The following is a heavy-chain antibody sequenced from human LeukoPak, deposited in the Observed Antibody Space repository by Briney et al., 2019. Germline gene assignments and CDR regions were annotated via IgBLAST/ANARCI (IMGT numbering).Heavy chain of an antibody. CDR3: ASDDAKVGALDY. Sequence: SVKVSCKASGGTFSGYAISWVRQAPGQGLEWMGGIIPIFGTANYAQKFQGRVTITADESTSTAYMELSSLRSEDTAVYYCASDDAKVGALDYWGQGTLVTVSS. J-gene: IGHJ4*02. CDR1: GGTFSGYA. D-gene: IGHD1-26*01. CDR2: IIPIFGTA. V-gene: IGHV1-69*13.